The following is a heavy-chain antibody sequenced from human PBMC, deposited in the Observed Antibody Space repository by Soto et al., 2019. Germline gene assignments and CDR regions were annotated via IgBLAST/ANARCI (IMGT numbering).Heavy chain of an antibody. CDR2: MNEDGGTT. J-gene: IGHJ6*02. CDR1: GFTFSSYW. V-gene: IGHV3-74*01. Sequence: LRLSCAASGFTFSSYWIHWVRQAPGKGLVWVSRMNEDGGTTDYADSVKGRFTISRDNAKNTLYLQMNSLRVEDTAVYYCASDLSGRADVWGQGTTVTVSS. CDR3: ASDLSGRADV. D-gene: IGHD3-10*01.